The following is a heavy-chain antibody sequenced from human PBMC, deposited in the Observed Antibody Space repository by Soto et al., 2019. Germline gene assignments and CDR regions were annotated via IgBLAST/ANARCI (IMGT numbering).Heavy chain of an antibody. CDR2: VKDGGHT. D-gene: IGHD5-12*01. CDR1: GGSLSGYY. J-gene: IGHJ4*02. Sequence: QVQLQQWGAGLLKPSETLSLNCAVTGGSLSGYYWSWIRQPPGKGLEWIGEVKDGGHTNYSPSLRGRVTISSDTSKNRFSLRLNSVTAADTGVYYCARGQEGVVATHWDQGSLVTVSS. V-gene: IGHV4-34*01. CDR3: ARGQEGVVATH.